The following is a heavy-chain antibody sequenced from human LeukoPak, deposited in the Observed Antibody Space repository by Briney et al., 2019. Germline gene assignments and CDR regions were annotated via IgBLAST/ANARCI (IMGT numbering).Heavy chain of an antibody. CDR3: AKDIHYYGSGSYFY. Sequence: GSLRLSCVASGFTFSDYSMTWVRQAPGKGLEWVSAISGSGGSTYYADSVKGRFTISRDNSKNTLYLQMNSLSAEDTAVYYCAKDIHYYGSGSYFYCGQGTLVTVSS. CDR1: GFTFSDYS. J-gene: IGHJ4*02. D-gene: IGHD3-10*01. V-gene: IGHV3-23*01. CDR2: ISGSGGST.